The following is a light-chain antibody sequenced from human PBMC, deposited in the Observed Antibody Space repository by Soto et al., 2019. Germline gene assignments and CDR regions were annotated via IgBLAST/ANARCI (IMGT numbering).Light chain of an antibody. J-gene: IGKJ1*01. Sequence: DIVMTQSPLSLPVTPGEPASISCRPSQSLLHSNGYNYLDWYLQKPGQSPQLLIYLGSNRASGVPDRFCGSGSGTDFTLKISRVEAEDVGVYYCMQPLQSWTFGQGTKV. CDR2: LGS. CDR3: MQPLQSWT. V-gene: IGKV2-28*01. CDR1: QSLLHSNGYNY.